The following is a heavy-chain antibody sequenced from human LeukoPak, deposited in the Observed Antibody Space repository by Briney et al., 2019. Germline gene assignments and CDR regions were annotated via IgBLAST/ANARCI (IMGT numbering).Heavy chain of an antibody. V-gene: IGHV3-21*01. J-gene: IGHJ4*02. CDR3: ARGGPRPICSSTSCYPYYFDF. D-gene: IGHD2-2*01. CDR2: INSRSRFI. Sequence: GSLRLFCGASPITLRDFCIKWVRQASGEGLELVSSINSRSRFIYYADSVKGRFTISRDNAKNSLYLQMNSLRAEDTAVYFCARGGPRPICSSTSCYPYYFDFWGQGTLVTVSS. CDR1: PITLRDFC.